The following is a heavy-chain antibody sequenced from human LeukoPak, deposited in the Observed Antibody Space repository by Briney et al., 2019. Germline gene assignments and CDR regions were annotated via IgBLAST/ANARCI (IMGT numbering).Heavy chain of an antibody. CDR2: ISGSGGSS. CDR1: GFTFSSYA. J-gene: IGHJ4*02. CDR3: AEGGGSGYYSHFDY. V-gene: IGHV3-23*01. Sequence: QPGGSLRLSCAASGFTFSSYAMSWVRQAPGKGLEWVSAISGSGGSSYYADSVKGRFTISRDNSKNTLYLQMNSLRAEDTAVYYCAEGGGSGYYSHFDYWGQGTLVTVSS. D-gene: IGHD3-22*01.